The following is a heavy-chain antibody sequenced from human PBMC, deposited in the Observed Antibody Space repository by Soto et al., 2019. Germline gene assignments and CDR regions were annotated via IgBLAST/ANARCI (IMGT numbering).Heavy chain of an antibody. Sequence: PGESLKISCNYSGYSFTSYWIGWVRQVPGKGLEWMGIIYPGDSDTRYSPSLEGQVTISVDRSISTAYLHWSSLKASDTAMYFCARHGPLKAVTGIDALDIWGRGTMVTVSS. CDR1: GYSFTSYW. J-gene: IGHJ3*02. CDR3: ARHGPLKAVTGIDALDI. CDR2: IYPGDSDT. D-gene: IGHD6-19*01. V-gene: IGHV5-51*01.